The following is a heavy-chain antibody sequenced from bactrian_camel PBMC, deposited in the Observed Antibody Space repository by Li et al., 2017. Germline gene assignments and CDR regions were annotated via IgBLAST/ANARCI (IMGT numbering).Heavy chain of an antibody. J-gene: IGHJ6*01. Sequence: VQLVESGGGSVEAGGSLRLSCVASGYTVSGNCMSWVRQAPGKGLEWVSTINGMTGITYYADSVKGRFTISRDDAKNTVYLQLNSLKTEDMAMYYCVRDSTGRFQGDFGLWGQGTQVTVS. CDR2: INGMTGIT. CDR3: VRDSTGRFQGDFGL. V-gene: IGHV3S40*01. CDR1: GYTVSGNC. D-gene: IGHD7*01.